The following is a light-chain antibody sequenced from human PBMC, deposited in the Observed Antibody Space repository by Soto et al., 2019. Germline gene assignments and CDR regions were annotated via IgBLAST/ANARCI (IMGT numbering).Light chain of an antibody. Sequence: IVMTQSPATLSVSPGERATLSCRASQNVDTNLAWYQQKPGQAPRLLIYGASTRATGIATRFSGSGSGTEFTLAIGTLQSEDFAVYYGQQYKNWPETFGQGTKLEIK. CDR1: QNVDTN. J-gene: IGKJ2*01. CDR2: GAS. CDR3: QQYKNWPET. V-gene: IGKV3-15*01.